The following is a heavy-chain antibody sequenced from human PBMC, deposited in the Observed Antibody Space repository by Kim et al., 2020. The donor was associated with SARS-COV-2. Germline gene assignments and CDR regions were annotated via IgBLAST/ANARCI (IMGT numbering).Heavy chain of an antibody. CDR1: GFTFSSYS. J-gene: IGHJ6*02. CDR3: ARDGVVPAATSGSAGGYYYYGMDV. Sequence: GGSLRLSCAASGFTFSSYSMNWVRQAPGKGLEWVSSISSSSSYIYYADSVKGRFTISRDNAKNSLYLQMNSLRAEDTAVYYCARDGVVPAATSGSAGGYYYYGMDVWGQGTTVTVSS. D-gene: IGHD2-2*01. V-gene: IGHV3-21*01. CDR2: ISSSSSYI.